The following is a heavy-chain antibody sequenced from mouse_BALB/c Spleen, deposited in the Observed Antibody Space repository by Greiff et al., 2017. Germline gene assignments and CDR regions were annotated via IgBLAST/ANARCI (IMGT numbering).Heavy chain of an antibody. D-gene: IGHD1-1*01. V-gene: IGHV3-8*02. Sequence: VQLQQSGPSLVKPSQTLSLTCSVTGDSITSGYWNWIRKFPGNKLEYMGYISYSGSTYYNPSLKSRISITRDTSKNQYYLQLNSVTTEDTATYYCARFTTVVATYYYAMDYWGQGTSVTVSS. CDR3: ARFTTVVATYYYAMDY. CDR2: ISYSGST. CDR1: GDSITSGY. J-gene: IGHJ4*01.